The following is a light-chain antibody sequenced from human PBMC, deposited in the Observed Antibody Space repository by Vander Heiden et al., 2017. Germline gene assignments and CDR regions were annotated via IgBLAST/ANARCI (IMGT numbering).Light chain of an antibody. Sequence: VLTQSPATLSLSPGERATLSCRASQSVSSYLAWYQQKPGQAPRLLIYDASNRATGIPARFSGSGSGTDFTLTISSLEPEDFAVYYCQQRSNWPSFGGGTKVEIK. CDR1: QSVSSY. V-gene: IGKV3-11*01. CDR3: QQRSNWPS. CDR2: DAS. J-gene: IGKJ4*01.